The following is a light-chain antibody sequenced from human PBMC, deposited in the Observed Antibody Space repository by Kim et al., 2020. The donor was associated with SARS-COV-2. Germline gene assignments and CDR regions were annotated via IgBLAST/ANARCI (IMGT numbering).Light chain of an antibody. CDR1: GLRSYY. Sequence: TERITCQGDGLRSYYAIGNHRRRGRALVLVLYEKTNRPSGIPARFSGSNAGNTPSLTTTGARAADEADYFCASGARDSTVNHYVFGGGTKVTV. CDR3: ASGARDSTVNHYV. CDR2: EKT. J-gene: IGLJ1*01. V-gene: IGLV3-19*01.